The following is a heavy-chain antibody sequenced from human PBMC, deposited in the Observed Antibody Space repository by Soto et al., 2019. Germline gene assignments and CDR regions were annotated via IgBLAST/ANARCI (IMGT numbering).Heavy chain of an antibody. CDR2: ISYDGSNK. Sequence: PGGTLRLSCAASGFTFSSYAMHWVRQAPGKGLEWVAVISYDGSNKYYADSVKGRFTSSRVNYKNTLYLQMNGLRAEVTAVYYCASDAAPSSSWYVADYWGQGTLVTVSS. V-gene: IGHV3-30-3*01. CDR3: ASDAAPSSSWYVADY. D-gene: IGHD6-13*01. J-gene: IGHJ4*02. CDR1: GFTFSSYA.